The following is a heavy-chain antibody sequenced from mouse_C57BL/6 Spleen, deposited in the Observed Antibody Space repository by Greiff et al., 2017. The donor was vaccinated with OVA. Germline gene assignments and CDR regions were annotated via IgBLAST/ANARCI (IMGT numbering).Heavy chain of an antibody. CDR2: IDPETGGT. Sequence: VQVVESGAELVRPGASVTLSCKASGYTFTDYEMHWVKQTPVHGLEWIGAIDPETGGTAYNQKFKGKAILTADKSSSTAYMELRSLTSEDSAVYYCTRGDYGYDAWFAYWGQGTLVTVSA. V-gene: IGHV1-15*01. J-gene: IGHJ3*01. CDR1: GYTFTDYE. CDR3: TRGDYGYDAWFAY. D-gene: IGHD2-2*01.